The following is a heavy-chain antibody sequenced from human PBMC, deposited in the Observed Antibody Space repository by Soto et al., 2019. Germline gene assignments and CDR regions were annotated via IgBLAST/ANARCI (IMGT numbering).Heavy chain of an antibody. CDR1: GYTFTSYG. J-gene: IGHJ6*02. Sequence: ASVKVSCKASGYTFTSYGISWVRQMPGKGLEWMGIIYPGDSDTRYSPSFQGQVTISADKSISTAYLQWSSLKASDTAMYYCARQLVPHYYYYYGMDVWGQGTTVTVSS. D-gene: IGHD6-13*01. CDR3: ARQLVPHYYYYYGMDV. CDR2: IYPGDSDT. V-gene: IGHV5-51*01.